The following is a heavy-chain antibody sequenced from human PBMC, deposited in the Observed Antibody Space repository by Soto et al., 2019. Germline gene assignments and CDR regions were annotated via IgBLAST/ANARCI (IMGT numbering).Heavy chain of an antibody. Sequence: GGSLRLSCAASGFTFSSYGMHWVRQAPGKGLEWVAVISYDGSNKYYADSVKGRFTISRDNAKNSLYLQMNSLRAEDTAVYYCARVAGYSYGYNFDYWGQGTLVTVSS. CDR3: ARVAGYSYGYNFDY. CDR1: GFTFSSYG. J-gene: IGHJ4*02. D-gene: IGHD5-18*01. CDR2: ISYDGSNK. V-gene: IGHV3-30*03.